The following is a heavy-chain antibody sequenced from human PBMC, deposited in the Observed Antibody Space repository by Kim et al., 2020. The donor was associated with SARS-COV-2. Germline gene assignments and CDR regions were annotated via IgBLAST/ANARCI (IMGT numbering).Heavy chain of an antibody. CDR3: ARDTPGQKAFDI. Sequence: DYALSVKSRVTINPDTSKNQFSLQLNSVTAEDTAVYYCARDTPGQKAFDIWGQGTMVTVS. V-gene: IGHV6-1*01. J-gene: IGHJ3*02.